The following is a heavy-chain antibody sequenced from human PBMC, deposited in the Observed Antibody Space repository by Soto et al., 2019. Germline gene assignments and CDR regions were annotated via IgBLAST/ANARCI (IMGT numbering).Heavy chain of an antibody. CDR1: GFTFSSYG. D-gene: IGHD3-10*01. CDR3: AKDRSGWFGELLWFLAY. J-gene: IGHJ4*02. Sequence: ESGGGVVQPGRSLRLSCAASGFTFSSYGMHWVRQAPGKGLEWVAVISYDGSNKYYADSVKGRFTISRDNSKNTLYLQMNSLRAEVTAVYYCAKDRSGWFGELLWFLAYWGQGTLVTVSS. CDR2: ISYDGSNK. V-gene: IGHV3-30*18.